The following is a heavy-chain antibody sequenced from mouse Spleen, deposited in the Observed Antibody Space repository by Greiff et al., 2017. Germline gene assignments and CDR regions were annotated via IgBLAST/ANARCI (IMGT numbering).Heavy chain of an antibody. Sequence: VQLQQSVAELVRPGASVKLSCTASGFNIKNTYMHWVKQRPEQGLEWIGRIDPANGNTKYAPKFQGKATITADTSSNTAYLQLSSLTSEDTAIYYCASDYYGSSYGYYFDYWGQGTTLTVSS. V-gene: IGHV14-3*01. CDR1: GFNIKNTY. J-gene: IGHJ2*01. D-gene: IGHD1-1*01. CDR3: ASDYYGSSYGYYFDY. CDR2: IDPANGNT.